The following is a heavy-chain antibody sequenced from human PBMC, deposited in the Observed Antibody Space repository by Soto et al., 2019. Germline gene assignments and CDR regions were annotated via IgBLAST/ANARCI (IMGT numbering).Heavy chain of an antibody. V-gene: IGHV3-7*03. D-gene: IGHD6-13*01. CDR3: ARWLGAAGLFDN. Sequence: ETLRLSCAASGFTFSSYWMGWVRQAPGEGLEWVANIMQDGSDKFYFDSVRGRFTISRDNAKNSLYLQMNSLRAEDTAVYYCARWLGAAGLFDNWGQGTLVTVSS. CDR2: IMQDGSDK. CDR1: GFTFSSYW. J-gene: IGHJ4*02.